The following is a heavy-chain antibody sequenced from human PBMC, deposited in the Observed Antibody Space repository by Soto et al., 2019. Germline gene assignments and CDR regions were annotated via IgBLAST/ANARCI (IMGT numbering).Heavy chain of an antibody. CDR1: VFAFSSYG. Sequence: QVQLVESGGGVVQPGRSLRLSCAASVFAFSSYGMHWVRLAPGKGLEWVAVTSYDGKSSYYADSVKGRFTISRDNSKNTLHLQMNTLRAEDTALYYCARERGPDGYSYYYAMDVWGQGTTVTVSS. D-gene: IGHD6-25*01. V-gene: IGHV3-30*03. CDR2: TSYDGKSS. CDR3: ARERGPDGYSYYYAMDV. J-gene: IGHJ6*02.